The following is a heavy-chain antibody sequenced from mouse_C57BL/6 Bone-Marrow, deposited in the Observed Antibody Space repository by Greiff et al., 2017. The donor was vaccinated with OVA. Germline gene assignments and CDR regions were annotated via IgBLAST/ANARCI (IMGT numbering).Heavy chain of an antibody. CDR2: IYPRSGNT. V-gene: IGHV1-81*01. D-gene: IGHD1-1*01. CDR3: AKESLLRGFAY. CDR1: GYTFTSYG. Sequence: QVQLQQSGAELARPGASVKLSCKASGYTFTSYGISWVKQRTGQGLEWIGEIYPRSGNTYYSEKFKGKATLTADKSSSTAYMELRSLTSEDSAVYYCAKESLLRGFAYWGQGTLVTVSA. J-gene: IGHJ3*01.